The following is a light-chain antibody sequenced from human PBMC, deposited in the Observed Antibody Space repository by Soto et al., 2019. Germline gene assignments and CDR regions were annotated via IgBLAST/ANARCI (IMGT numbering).Light chain of an antibody. V-gene: IGLV1-40*01. CDR2: GNN. Sequence: QLVLTQPPSVSGAPGQRVTISCTGSSSNIGAGYDVHWYQQLPGTAPKLLIYGNNNRPSGVPDRFSTSKSGTSASLAITGLQAEDEADYYCQSYDSSLSAVVFGGGTKLTVL. J-gene: IGLJ2*01. CDR1: SSNIGAGYD. CDR3: QSYDSSLSAVV.